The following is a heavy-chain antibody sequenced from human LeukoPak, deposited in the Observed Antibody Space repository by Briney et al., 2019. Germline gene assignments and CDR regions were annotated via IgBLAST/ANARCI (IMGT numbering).Heavy chain of an antibody. CDR1: GGSISSSSYY. CDR2: IYYSGST. Sequence: SETLSLTCTASGGSISSSSYYWGWIRQPPGKGLEWIGSIYYSGSTYYNPSLKSRVTISVDTSKNQFSLKLSSVTAADTAMYYCARHIAVAGPRFDHWGQGTLVTVSS. J-gene: IGHJ4*02. V-gene: IGHV4-39*01. D-gene: IGHD6-19*01. CDR3: ARHIAVAGPRFDH.